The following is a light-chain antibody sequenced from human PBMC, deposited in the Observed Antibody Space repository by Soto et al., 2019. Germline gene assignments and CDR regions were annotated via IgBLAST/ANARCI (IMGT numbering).Light chain of an antibody. Sequence: EIVLTQSPATLSLSPGERATLSCRASQRVSTNLAWYQQKPGQPPRLLIYGASSRATGIPDRFSGSGSGTDFTLTISRLEPEDFAVYYCQQYGSSGTFGQGTKVDIK. CDR3: QQYGSSGT. CDR1: QRVSTN. CDR2: GAS. V-gene: IGKV3-20*01. J-gene: IGKJ1*01.